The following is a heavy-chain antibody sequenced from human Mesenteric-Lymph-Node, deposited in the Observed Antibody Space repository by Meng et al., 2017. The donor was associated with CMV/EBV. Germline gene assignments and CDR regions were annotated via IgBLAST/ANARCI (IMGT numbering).Heavy chain of an antibody. D-gene: IGHD2-2*01. J-gene: IGHJ6*02. V-gene: IGHV3-11*04. CDR2: ISSSGSTI. Sequence: GESLKISCAASGFTFSDYYMSWIRQAPGKGLEWVSYISSSGSTIYYADSVKGRFTISRDNAKNSLYLRMNSLRAEDTAVYFCARDKAPAGYYYYGMDVWGQGTTVTVSS. CDR1: GFTFSDYY. CDR3: ARDKAPAGYYYYGMDV.